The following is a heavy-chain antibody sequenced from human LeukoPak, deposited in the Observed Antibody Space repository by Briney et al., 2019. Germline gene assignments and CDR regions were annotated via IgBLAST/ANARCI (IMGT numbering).Heavy chain of an antibody. CDR3: VKSTTAASQYTSVGP. V-gene: IGHV3-64D*06. CDR1: GCTFSRYA. J-gene: IGHJ5*02. D-gene: IGHD6-13*01. Sequence: AGTLSLSCSASGCTFSRYAMHWIRQAPGKGLEYISAINSNGGSTHYADSVKVEFPSQRDHSRNTLYLKRSLLRAEDPAVYYCVKSTTAASQYTSVGPWGHGTLVTVSS. CDR2: INSNGGST.